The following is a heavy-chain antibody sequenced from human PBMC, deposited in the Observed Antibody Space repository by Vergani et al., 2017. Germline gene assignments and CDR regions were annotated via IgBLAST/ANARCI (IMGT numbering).Heavy chain of an antibody. Sequence: QVQLVQSGAEVKKPGASVQVSCKASGYTFTSYGISWVRQAPGQGLEWMGWISAYNGNTNYAQKLQGRVTMTTDTSTSTAYMELRSLRSDDTAVYYGARDDYYYDSSGYYWSSHFDYWGQGTLVTVSS. CDR3: ARDDYYYDSSGYYWSSHFDY. V-gene: IGHV1-18*01. CDR1: GYTFTSYG. D-gene: IGHD3-22*01. J-gene: IGHJ4*02. CDR2: ISAYNGNT.